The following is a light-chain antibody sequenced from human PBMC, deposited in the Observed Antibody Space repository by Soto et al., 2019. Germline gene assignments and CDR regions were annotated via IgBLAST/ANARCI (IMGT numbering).Light chain of an antibody. CDR2: GAS. Sequence: PGERVTLSCRASQRVSYLAWYQQKPGQAPRLLIYGASSRATGIPDRFSGSGSGTDFTLTISRLEPEDFAVYYCQQYDRSPPSWTFGQGTTVEVK. J-gene: IGKJ1*01. CDR3: QQYDRSPPSWT. V-gene: IGKV3-20*01. CDR1: QRVSY.